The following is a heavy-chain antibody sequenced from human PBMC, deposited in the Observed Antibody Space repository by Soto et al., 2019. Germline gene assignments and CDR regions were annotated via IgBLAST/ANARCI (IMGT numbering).Heavy chain of an antibody. Sequence: QVQLVQSGAEVKKPGSSVKVSCKASGGTFSSYTISWVRQAPGQGLEWMGRIIPILGIANYAQKFQGRVTITADKYTSRAYMGLSSLGSEDTAVYYCARVGAYCGGDCYSGPEYYFDYWGQGTLVTVSS. J-gene: IGHJ4*02. CDR1: GGTFSSYT. CDR3: ARVGAYCGGDCYSGPEYYFDY. V-gene: IGHV1-69*02. D-gene: IGHD2-21*02. CDR2: IIPILGIA.